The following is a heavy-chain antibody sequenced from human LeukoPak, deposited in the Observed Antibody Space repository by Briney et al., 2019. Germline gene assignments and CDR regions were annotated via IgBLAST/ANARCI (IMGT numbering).Heavy chain of an antibody. CDR1: SFTTTYS. V-gene: IGHV4-38-2*02. J-gene: IGHJ6*03. CDR3: ARISYYDFWSGLVGYYYYYYMDV. CDR2: IFQSGSS. D-gene: IGHD3-3*01. Sequence: SETLSLTCTVSSFTTTYSWGWIRQPPGKGPEWIGTIFQSGSSYYNPSLKSRVTISVDTSKNQFSLKLSSVTAADTAVYYCARISYYDFWSGLVGYYYYYYMDVWGKGTTVTVSS.